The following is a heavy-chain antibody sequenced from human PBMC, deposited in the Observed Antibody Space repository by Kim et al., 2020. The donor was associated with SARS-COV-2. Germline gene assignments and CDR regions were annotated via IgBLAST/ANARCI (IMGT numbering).Heavy chain of an antibody. CDR2: IIPIFGTA. CDR1: GGTFSSYA. V-gene: IGHV1-69*13. CDR3: ARDEYSNYAPKNYYYYYGMDV. D-gene: IGHD4-4*01. Sequence: SVKVSCKASGGTFSSYAISWVRQAPGQGLEWMGGIIPIFGTANYEQKFQGRVTINADESTSTAYMELSSLRSEDTAVYYCARDEYSNYAPKNYYYYYGMDVWGQGTTVTVSS. J-gene: IGHJ6*02.